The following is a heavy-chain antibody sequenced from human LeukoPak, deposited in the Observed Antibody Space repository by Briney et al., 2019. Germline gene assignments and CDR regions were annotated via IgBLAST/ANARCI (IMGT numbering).Heavy chain of an antibody. J-gene: IGHJ4*02. Sequence: SETLSLTCTVSGGSISSYYWSWIRQPPGKGLEWIGYIYYSGSTNYNPSLKSRVTISVDTSKNQFSLKLSSVTAADTAVYYCAREDWNDVTHFDYWGQGTLVTVSS. V-gene: IGHV4-59*12. CDR3: AREDWNDVTHFDY. D-gene: IGHD1-1*01. CDR1: GGSISSYY. CDR2: IYYSGST.